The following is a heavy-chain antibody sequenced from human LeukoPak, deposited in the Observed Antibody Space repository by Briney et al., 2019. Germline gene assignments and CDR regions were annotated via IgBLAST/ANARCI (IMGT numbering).Heavy chain of an antibody. Sequence: GGSLRLSCAASGFTFSSYAMSWVRQAPGKGLEWVSGISGRGGTTYYADSVKGRFTISRDNSKNTLYLQMNSLRAEDTAVYYCAKWGYCSGGSCEGWCDYWGQGTLVTVSS. D-gene: IGHD2-15*01. CDR3: AKWGYCSGGSCEGWCDY. CDR1: GFTFSSYA. CDR2: ISGRGGTT. J-gene: IGHJ4*02. V-gene: IGHV3-23*01.